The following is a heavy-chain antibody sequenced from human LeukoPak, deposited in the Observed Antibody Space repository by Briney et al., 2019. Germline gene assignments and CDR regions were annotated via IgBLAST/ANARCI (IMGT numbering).Heavy chain of an antibody. CDR1: GGSISSGGYY. Sequence: SETLSLTCTVSGGSISSGGYYWSWIRQPLGKGLEWIGYIYHSGSTYYNPSLKSRVTISVDRSKNQFSLKLSSVTAADTAVYYCARTDRITKSGFDYWGQGTLVSVSS. CDR2: IYHSGST. V-gene: IGHV4-30-2*01. CDR3: ARTDRITKSGFDY. J-gene: IGHJ4*02. D-gene: IGHD5-24*01.